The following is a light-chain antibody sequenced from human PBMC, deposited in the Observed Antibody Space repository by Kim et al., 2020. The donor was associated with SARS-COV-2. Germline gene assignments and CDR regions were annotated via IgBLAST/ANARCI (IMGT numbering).Light chain of an antibody. CDR3: QAWDSSTVV. J-gene: IGLJ2*01. CDR1: KLGDKY. CDR2: QDS. V-gene: IGLV3-1*01. Sequence: SVFPGQNTRITCSGVKLGDKYACWYQQKPGQSPVLVIYQDSKRPSGIPERFSGSNSGNTATLTISGTQAMDEADYYCQAWDSSTVVFGGGTQLTVL.